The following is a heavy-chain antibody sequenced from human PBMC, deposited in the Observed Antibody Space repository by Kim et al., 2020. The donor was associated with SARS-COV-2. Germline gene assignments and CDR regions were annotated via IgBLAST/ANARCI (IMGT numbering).Heavy chain of an antibody. V-gene: IGHV3-30-3*01. CDR1: GFTFSSYA. CDR2: ISYDGSNK. J-gene: IGHJ5*02. D-gene: IGHD3-22*01. CDR3: ARDHSDYYDSSGENWFDP. Sequence: GGSLRLSCAASGFTFSSYAMHWVRQAPGKGLEWVAVISYDGSNKYYADSVKGRFTISRDNSKNTLYLQMNSLRAEDTAVYYCARDHSDYYDSSGENWFDPSGQRTLVTVSS.